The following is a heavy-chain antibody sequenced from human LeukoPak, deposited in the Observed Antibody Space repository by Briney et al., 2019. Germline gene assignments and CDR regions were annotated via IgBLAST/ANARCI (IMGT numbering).Heavy chain of an antibody. CDR1: GYTFTSYY. J-gene: IGHJ4*02. CDR2: INPSGGST. Sequence: GASVKVSCKASGYTFTSYYIHWVRQAPGQGLEWMGIINPSGGSTSYAQKFQGRVTMTRDTSTSTVYMELSSLRSEDTAVYYCARSENTAMAFDYWGQGTLVTVSS. CDR3: ARSENTAMAFDY. V-gene: IGHV1-46*01. D-gene: IGHD5-18*01.